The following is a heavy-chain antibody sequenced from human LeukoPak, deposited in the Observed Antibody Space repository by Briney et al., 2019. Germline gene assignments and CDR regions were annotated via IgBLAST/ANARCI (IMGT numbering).Heavy chain of an antibody. Sequence: PGGSLRLSCAASGFTFSSYEMNWVRQAPGKGLEWVSYISSSSSTIYYADSVKGRFTISRDNAKNSLYLQMNSLRAEDTAVYYCARDKEQLVPPSYYYMDVWGKGTTVTVSS. CDR1: GFTFSSYE. J-gene: IGHJ6*03. CDR3: ARDKEQLVPPSYYYMDV. D-gene: IGHD6-13*01. V-gene: IGHV3-48*03. CDR2: ISSSSSTI.